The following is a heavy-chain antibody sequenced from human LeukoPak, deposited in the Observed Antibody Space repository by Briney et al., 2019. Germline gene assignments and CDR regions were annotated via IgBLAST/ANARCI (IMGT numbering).Heavy chain of an antibody. CDR3: AKDAARIVVPAAIAYYFDY. CDR2: ISWNSGSI. D-gene: IGHD2-2*02. CDR1: GFTFSNYW. J-gene: IGHJ4*02. V-gene: IGHV3-9*01. Sequence: GGSLRLSCAASGFTFSNYWMHWVRQAPGKGLEWVSGISWNSGSIGYADSVKGRFTISRDNAKNSLYLQMNSLRAEDTALYYCAKDAARIVVPAAIAYYFDYWGQGTLVTVSS.